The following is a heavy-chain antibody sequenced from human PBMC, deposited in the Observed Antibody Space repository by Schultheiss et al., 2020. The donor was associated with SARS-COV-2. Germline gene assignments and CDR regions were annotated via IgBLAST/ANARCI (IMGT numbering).Heavy chain of an antibody. J-gene: IGHJ5*02. CDR3: ARDSTVGYNWFDP. D-gene: IGHD4-23*01. V-gene: IGHV3-23*01. Sequence: GGSLRLSCAASGFTFSSYAMSWVRQAPGKGLEWVSTFSGNGGSTYYADSVKGRFTISRDNAKNSLYLQMNSLRAEDTAVYYCARDSTVGYNWFDPWGQGTLVTVSS. CDR1: GFTFSSYA. CDR2: FSGNGGST.